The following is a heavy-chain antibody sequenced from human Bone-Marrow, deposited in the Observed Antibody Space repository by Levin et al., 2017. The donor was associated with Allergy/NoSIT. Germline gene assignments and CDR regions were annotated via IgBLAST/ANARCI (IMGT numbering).Heavy chain of an antibody. V-gene: IGHV4-59*02. D-gene: IGHD6-19*01. CDR1: GAFVRNYY. CDR3: AREMRYSSGWYGKADY. CDR2: VYYHGDT. J-gene: IGHJ4*02. Sequence: SQTLSLTCTVSGAFVRNYYWSWIRQPPGKELEWIGYVYYHGDTDHNPPLTSRVTISLEKSKNHFLLKLRSVTAAETAMYYCAREMRYSSGWYGKADYWGQGALVTVSS.